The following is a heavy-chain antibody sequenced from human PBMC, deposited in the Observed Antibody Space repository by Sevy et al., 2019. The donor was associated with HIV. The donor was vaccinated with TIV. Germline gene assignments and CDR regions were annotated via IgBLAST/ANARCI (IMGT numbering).Heavy chain of an antibody. V-gene: IGHV3-23*01. D-gene: IGHD6-19*01. Sequence: GGSLRLSCAASGFTFSSYAMSWVRQAPGKGLEWVSAISGSGGSPYYADSVKGRFTISRDNSKNTPYLQMNSLRAEDTAVYYCAKERSIAVADHYFDYWGQGTLVTVSS. CDR3: AKERSIAVADHYFDY. J-gene: IGHJ4*02. CDR1: GFTFSSYA. CDR2: ISGSGGSP.